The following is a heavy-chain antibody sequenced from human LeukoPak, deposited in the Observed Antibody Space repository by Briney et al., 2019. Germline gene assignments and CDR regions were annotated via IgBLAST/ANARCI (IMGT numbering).Heavy chain of an antibody. CDR2: IYYSGST. D-gene: IGHD4-11*01. J-gene: IGHJ4*02. Sequence: SETLSLTCTVSGGSISSYYWSWIRQPPGKGLEWIGYIYYSGSTNYNPSLKSRVTISVDTSKNQFSLKLSSVTAADTAVYYCARGPDYSNYVDYWGQGTLVTVSS. CDR3: ARGPDYSNYVDY. CDR1: GGSISSYY. V-gene: IGHV4-59*01.